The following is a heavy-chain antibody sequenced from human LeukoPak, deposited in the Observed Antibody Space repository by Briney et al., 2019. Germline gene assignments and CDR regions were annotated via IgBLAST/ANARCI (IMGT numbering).Heavy chain of an antibody. J-gene: IGHJ4*02. CDR1: GFTFSSYG. Sequence: GGSLRLSCAASGFTFSSYGMHWVRQAPGKGLGWVAVISYDGSNKYYADSVKGRFTISRDNSKNTLYLQMNSLRAEDTAVYYCAKGDCSRGSCIFSGFDYWGQGTLVTVSS. V-gene: IGHV3-30*18. CDR3: AKGDCSRGSCIFSGFDY. CDR2: ISYDGSNK. D-gene: IGHD2-15*01.